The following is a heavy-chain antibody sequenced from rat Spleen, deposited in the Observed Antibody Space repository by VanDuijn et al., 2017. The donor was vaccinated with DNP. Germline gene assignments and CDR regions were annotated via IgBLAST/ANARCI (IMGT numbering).Heavy chain of an antibody. J-gene: IGHJ4*01. CDR1: GFTFSNYD. V-gene: IGHV5-27*01. D-gene: IGHD1-4*01. Sequence: EVQLVESGGGLVQPGRSLKLSCAASGFTFSNYDMAWVRQAPTKGLEWVASISPSGGSTYYRDSVKGRFTASRDNARSTLYLQMESLRSEDTATYFCTKDGRAMDAWGQGTSVTVSS. CDR3: TKDGRAMDA. CDR2: ISPSGGST.